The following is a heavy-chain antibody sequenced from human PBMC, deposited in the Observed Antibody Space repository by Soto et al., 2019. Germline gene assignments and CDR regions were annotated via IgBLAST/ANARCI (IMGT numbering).Heavy chain of an antibody. Sequence: QVQLVESGGGVVQPGRSLRLSCAASGFTFSSYAMHWVRQAPGKGLEWVAVISYDGSNKYYADSVKGRFTISRDNSKNTLYLQRNSLRSEDTAVYYCARRTHAMGVAFDIWGQGTMVTVSS. D-gene: IGHD5-18*01. CDR2: ISYDGSNK. V-gene: IGHV3-30-3*01. CDR1: GFTFSSYA. J-gene: IGHJ3*02. CDR3: ARRTHAMGVAFDI.